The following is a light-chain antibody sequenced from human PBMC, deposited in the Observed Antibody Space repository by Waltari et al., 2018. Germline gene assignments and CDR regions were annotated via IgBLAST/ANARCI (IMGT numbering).Light chain of an antibody. V-gene: IGKV2-28*01. CDR2: LGS. J-gene: IGKJ1*01. CDR1: QSLLHSNGNKL. CDR3: MQALQTPWT. Sequence: IVMTESPLSLAVTPGEPASISCRSSQSLLHSNGNKLLDWYLQKPGQSPQLVIFLGSNRASGVSDRFSGSGSVTDFTLKISRVESEDVGVYYCMQALQTPWTFGQGTKVEIK.